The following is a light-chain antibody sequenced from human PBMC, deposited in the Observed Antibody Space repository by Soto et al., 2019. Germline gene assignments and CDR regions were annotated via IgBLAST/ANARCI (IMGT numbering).Light chain of an antibody. V-gene: IGKV1-5*01. J-gene: IGKJ1*01. Sequence: DIQMTQSPSTLSESVGDRVTITCRASQSISDWLAWFQQKPGKAPKVLIYDASTLESGVPSRFSGSGSVTEFTRTISSMQHEDSATYYCQQHNSSPWTVGQGTRVEIK. CDR3: QQHNSSPWT. CDR1: QSISDW. CDR2: DAS.